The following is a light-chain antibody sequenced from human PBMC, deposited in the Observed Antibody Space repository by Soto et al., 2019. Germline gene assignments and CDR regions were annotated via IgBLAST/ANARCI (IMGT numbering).Light chain of an antibody. CDR2: EVS. CDR1: SSDVGRYNY. V-gene: IGLV2-14*01. CDR3: TSYTSSTTWV. J-gene: IGLJ3*02. Sequence: QSALTQPASVSGSPGQSITISCTGTSSDVGRYNYVSWYQQHPGKAPKLMIYEVSNRPSGVYNRFSASKSGNTASLTISGLQAEDEADYYCTSYTSSTTWVFGGGTQLTVL.